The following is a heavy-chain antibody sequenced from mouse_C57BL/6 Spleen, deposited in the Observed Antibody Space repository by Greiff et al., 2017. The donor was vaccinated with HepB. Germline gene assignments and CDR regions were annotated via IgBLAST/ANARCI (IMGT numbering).Heavy chain of an antibody. CDR2: IYPGDGDT. CDR1: GYAFSSSW. CDR3: ARRYFGAMDY. J-gene: IGHJ4*01. Sequence: VQLQQSGPELVKPGASVKISCKASGYAFSSSWMNWVKQRPGKGLEWIGRIYPGDGDTNYNGKFKGKATLTADKSSSTAYMQLSSLTSEDSAVYFCARRYFGAMDYWGQGTSVTVSS. D-gene: IGHD2-1*01. V-gene: IGHV1-82*01.